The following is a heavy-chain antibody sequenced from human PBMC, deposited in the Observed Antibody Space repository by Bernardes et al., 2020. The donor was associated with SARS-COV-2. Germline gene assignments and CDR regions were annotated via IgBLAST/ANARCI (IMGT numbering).Heavy chain of an antibody. CDR1: VGTFSSST. CDR2: IIPLLGIA. V-gene: IGHV1-69*02. D-gene: IGHD6-13*01. CDR3: AGVLSSSWPNWFDP. Sequence: SSVKVSCQPSVGTFSSSTLSLVRQAPGPGLEWMRTIIPLLGIANYAQMFPGRVTITADKSTCTAYMELSSLRSEDTAVYYCAGVLSSSWPNWFDPWGQGTLVTVSS. J-gene: IGHJ5*02.